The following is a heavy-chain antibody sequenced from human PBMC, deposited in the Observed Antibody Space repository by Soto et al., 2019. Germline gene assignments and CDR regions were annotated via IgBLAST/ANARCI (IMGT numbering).Heavy chain of an antibody. CDR2: ISYDGKQT. V-gene: IGHV3-30*03. J-gene: IGHJ2*01. CDR3: ARDGWGSNWYFDL. Sequence: QPGGSRRLSCGAPGVTFKDYGMRWVRQSPGKGLEWVAVISYDGKQTYYADSVKGRFTISKDKSKRTLFLQMNSLRVDDTAVYYCARDGWGSNWYFDLWGRGTLVTVSS. CDR1: GVTFKDYG. D-gene: IGHD3-16*01.